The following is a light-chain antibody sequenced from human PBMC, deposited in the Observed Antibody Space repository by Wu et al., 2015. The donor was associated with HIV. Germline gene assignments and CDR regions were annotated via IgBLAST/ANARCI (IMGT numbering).Light chain of an antibody. V-gene: IGKV3-20*01. CDR3: QQYGNSPWT. J-gene: IGKJ1*01. CDR2: GAS. Sequence: TQSPGTLALSPGERAILSCRASQSISNNFLAWYQQNPGQPPRLLIYGASTTTTDIPDRFRGSGSGTEFTLTITRLEPEDFAEYYCQQYGNSPWTFGQGTRVEIK. CDR1: QSISNNF.